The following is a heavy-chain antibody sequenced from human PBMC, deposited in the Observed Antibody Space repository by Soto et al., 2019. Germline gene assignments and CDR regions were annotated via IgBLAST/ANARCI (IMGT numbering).Heavy chain of an antibody. V-gene: IGHV3-48*02. CDR3: ARSKYIDY. CDR1: GFAFSSHN. D-gene: IGHD4-4*01. Sequence: VGSLRLSCVVSGFAFSSHNMNWVRQAPGKGLEWVTYISGSGSTIYYADSVKGRFTISRDNVKNSLYLQMNSLRDEDTAVYYCARSKYIDYWGQGTLVTVSS. J-gene: IGHJ4*02. CDR2: ISGSGSTI.